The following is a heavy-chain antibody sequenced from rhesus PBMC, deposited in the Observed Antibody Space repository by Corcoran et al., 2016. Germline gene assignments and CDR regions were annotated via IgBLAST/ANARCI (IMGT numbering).Heavy chain of an antibody. CDR2: INSGGGST. J-gene: IGHJ4*01. CDR1: GLTFSSYW. D-gene: IGHD6-13*01. V-gene: IGHV3S42*01. CDR3: ARGGAAGRD. Sequence: EVQLVESGGGLATPGGYLRLSCDASGLTFSSYWMNLVRQTPGKGLEWFSAINSGGGSTYYAESVKGRFTISRDNSKNTLSLQMNSLRAEDTAVYYCARGGAAGRDWGQGVLVTVSS.